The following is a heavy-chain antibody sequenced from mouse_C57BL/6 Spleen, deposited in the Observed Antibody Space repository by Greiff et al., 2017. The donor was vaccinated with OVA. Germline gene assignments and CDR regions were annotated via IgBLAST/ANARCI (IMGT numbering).Heavy chain of an antibody. J-gene: IGHJ3*01. CDR3: ARQDYGHFAY. D-gene: IGHD1-1*02. Sequence: EVKLMESGGGLVKPGGSLKLSCAASGFTFSDYGMHWVRQAPEKGLEWVAYISSGSSTIYYADTVKGRFTISRDNAKNTLFLQMTSLRSEDTAMYYCARQDYGHFAYWGQGTLVTVSA. CDR2: ISSGSSTI. V-gene: IGHV5-17*01. CDR1: GFTFSDYG.